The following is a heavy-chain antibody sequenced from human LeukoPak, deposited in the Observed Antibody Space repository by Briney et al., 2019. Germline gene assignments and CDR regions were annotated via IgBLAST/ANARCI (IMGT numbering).Heavy chain of an antibody. Sequence: GGSLTLSCAASGFTFSSYGMHWVRQAPGKGLEWVAFIRYDGSNKYYADSVKGRFTISRDNSKNTQYLQMNSLRAEDTAVYYCAKDTTPPKAGFDPWGQGTLVTVSP. CDR3: AKDTTPPKAGFDP. CDR1: GFTFSSYG. V-gene: IGHV3-30*02. D-gene: IGHD1-14*01. J-gene: IGHJ5*02. CDR2: IRYDGSNK.